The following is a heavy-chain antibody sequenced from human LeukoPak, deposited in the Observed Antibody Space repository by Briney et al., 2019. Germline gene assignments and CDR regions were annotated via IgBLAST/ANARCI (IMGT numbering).Heavy chain of an antibody. J-gene: IGHJ4*02. CDR1: GFTFSNFW. D-gene: IGHD5-24*01. CDR2: IKQDETEK. V-gene: IGHV3-7*01. Sequence: PGGSLRLSCTASGFTFSNFWMGWVRQAPGKGLEWVANIKQDETEKFYLGSVKGRFTISRDNAKNTLYLQMNSLRAEDTAVYYCARDPANPPLAEMATNGLDYWGQGTLVTVSS. CDR3: ARDPANPPLAEMATNGLDY.